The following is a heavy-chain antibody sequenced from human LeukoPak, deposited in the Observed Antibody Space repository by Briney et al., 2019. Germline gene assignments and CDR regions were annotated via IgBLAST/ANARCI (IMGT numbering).Heavy chain of an antibody. Sequence: GGSLRLSCAASGFTFSSYAMSWVRQAPGKGLEWVSAISGSGGSTYYADSVKGRFTISRDNSKNTLYLQMNSLRAEDTAVYYCAKDGASYSSSWYGYWGQGTLVTVSS. D-gene: IGHD6-13*01. V-gene: IGHV3-23*01. J-gene: IGHJ4*02. CDR3: AKDGASYSSSWYGY. CDR2: ISGSGGST. CDR1: GFTFSSYA.